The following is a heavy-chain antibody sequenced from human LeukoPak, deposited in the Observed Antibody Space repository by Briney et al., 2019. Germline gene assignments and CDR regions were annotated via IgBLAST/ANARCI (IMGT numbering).Heavy chain of an antibody. CDR1: GFTFSSYG. J-gene: IGHJ4*02. Sequence: PGGSLRLSCAASGFTFSSYGMHWVRQAPGKGLEWVAVISYDGSNKYYADSVKGRFTISRDNSKNTLYLQMNSLRAEDTAVYYCARARVGSGWRAAFDYWGQGTLVTVSS. D-gene: IGHD6-19*01. CDR3: ARARVGSGWRAAFDY. CDR2: ISYDGSNK. V-gene: IGHV3-30*03.